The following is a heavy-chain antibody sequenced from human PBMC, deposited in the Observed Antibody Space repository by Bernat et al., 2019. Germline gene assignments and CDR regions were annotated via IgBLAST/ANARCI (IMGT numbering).Heavy chain of an antibody. D-gene: IGHD2-8*01. J-gene: IGHJ4*02. Sequence: QVHVVESGGGVVQPGRSLRLSCAASGFTFTSYGMTWVRQAPGKGLEWVAVIWYDGSNKYYGDSVKGRFTISRDQSKNTVYLQMNSLRVEDTAVYYCARLVSKWSFDYWGQGTLVTVSS. CDR1: GFTFTSYG. CDR2: IWYDGSNK. CDR3: ARLVSKWSFDY. V-gene: IGHV3-33*01.